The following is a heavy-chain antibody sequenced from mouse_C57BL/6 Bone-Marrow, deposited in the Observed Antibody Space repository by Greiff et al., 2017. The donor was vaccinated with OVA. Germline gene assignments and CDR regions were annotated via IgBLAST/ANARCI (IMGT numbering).Heavy chain of an antibody. CDR3: ARHYGSSYEWYFDV. Sequence: EVMLVESGGDLVKPGGSLKLSCAASGFTFSSYGMSWVRQTPDKRLEWVATISSGGSYTYYPDSVKGRFTFSRDNAKNTLSLQMSSLKSEDTAMYDCARHYGSSYEWYFDVWGTGTTVTVSS. J-gene: IGHJ1*03. V-gene: IGHV5-6*02. CDR2: ISSGGSYT. CDR1: GFTFSSYG. D-gene: IGHD1-1*01.